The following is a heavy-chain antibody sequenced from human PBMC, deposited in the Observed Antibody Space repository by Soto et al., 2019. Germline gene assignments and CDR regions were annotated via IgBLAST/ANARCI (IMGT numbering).Heavy chain of an antibody. CDR2: IYYTGST. D-gene: IGHD2-2*01. V-gene: IGHV4-61*01. Sequence: LSLTCTVSGGSFNIDSHNWSWIRQPPGKGLEWIGYIYYTGSTNYNPHLKSRVTISLDTSRNQFSLKLSSVTAADTAVFYCARGYANLPEAFDFWGQGALVTVSS. CDR1: GGSFNIDSHN. CDR3: ARGYANLPEAFDF. J-gene: IGHJ4*02.